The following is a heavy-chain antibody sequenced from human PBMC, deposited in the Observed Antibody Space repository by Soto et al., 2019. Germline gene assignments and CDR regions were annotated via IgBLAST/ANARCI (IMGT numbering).Heavy chain of an antibody. J-gene: IGHJ3*02. CDR3: AKDKVSLAPATGGTDAFDI. V-gene: IGHV3-23*01. D-gene: IGHD7-27*01. CDR2: ISGSGGST. CDR1: GFTFSSYA. Sequence: GGSLRLSCAASGFTFSSYAMSWVRQAPGKGLEWVSAISGSGGSTYYADPVKGRFTISRDNSKNTLYLQMNSLRAEDTAVYYCAKDKVSLAPATGGTDAFDIWGQGTMVTVSS.